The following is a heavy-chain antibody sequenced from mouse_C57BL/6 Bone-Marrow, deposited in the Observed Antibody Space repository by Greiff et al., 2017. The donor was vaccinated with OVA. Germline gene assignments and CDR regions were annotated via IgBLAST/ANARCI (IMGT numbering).Heavy chain of an antibody. V-gene: IGHV2-6*01. J-gene: IGHJ4*01. D-gene: IGHD1-1*01. CDR2: IWGVGST. CDR3: AIHYYGSSYDYYAMDY. Sequence: VQLQESGPGLVAPSQSLSITCTVSGFSLTSYGVDWVRQSPGKGLEWLGVIWGVGSTNYNSALKSRLSISKDNSKSQVFLKMNSLQTEDTAMYYCAIHYYGSSYDYYAMDYWGQGTSVTVSS. CDR1: GFSLTSYG.